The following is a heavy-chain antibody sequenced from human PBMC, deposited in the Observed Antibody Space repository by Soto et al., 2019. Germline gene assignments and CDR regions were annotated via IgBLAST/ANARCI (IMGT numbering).Heavy chain of an antibody. CDR2: ISYDGTNK. V-gene: IGHV3-30*03. CDR1: GFPFTSYG. Sequence: QVQLVESGGGVVQPGRSLRLSCAASGFPFTSYGMHWVREGPGKGLEWLAVISYDGTNKFYADSVTGRFTISRDNSKNTLYLQMNSLRPEDTALYYCVGGQFYFDYRGQGTLVSVSS. D-gene: IGHD3-10*01. J-gene: IGHJ4*02. CDR3: VGGQFYFDY.